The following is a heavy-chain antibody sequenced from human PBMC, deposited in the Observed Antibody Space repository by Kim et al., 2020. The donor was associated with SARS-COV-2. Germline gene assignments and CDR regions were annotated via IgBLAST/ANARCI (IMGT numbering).Heavy chain of an antibody. CDR1: GFTFSSYA. CDR2: ISGSGGST. D-gene: IGHD1-26*01. CDR3: ANGRGNRLVGATGALGY. V-gene: IGHV3-23*01. Sequence: GGSLRLSCAASGFTFSSYAMSWVRQAPGKGLEWVSAISGSGGSTYYADSVKGRFTISRDNSKNTLYLQMNSLRAEDTAVYYCANGRGNRLVGATGALGYWGQGTMVTVSS. J-gene: IGHJ4*02.